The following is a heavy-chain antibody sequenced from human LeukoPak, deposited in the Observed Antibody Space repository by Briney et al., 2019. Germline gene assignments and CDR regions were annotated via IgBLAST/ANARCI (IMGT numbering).Heavy chain of an antibody. J-gene: IGHJ3*01. D-gene: IGHD3-10*01. Sequence: PSETLSLTCSVSDDSIGSYYWSWIRQPPGKGLDWIGYSHVSGNIAYSPSLRGRATMSVDTSKNQVSLKLTSVTAADSAVYYCARHGRHVWVGDSHDYAFDVWGQGTMVTVSS. V-gene: IGHV4-59*08. CDR1: DDSIGSYY. CDR2: SHVSGNI. CDR3: ARHGRHVWVGDSHDYAFDV.